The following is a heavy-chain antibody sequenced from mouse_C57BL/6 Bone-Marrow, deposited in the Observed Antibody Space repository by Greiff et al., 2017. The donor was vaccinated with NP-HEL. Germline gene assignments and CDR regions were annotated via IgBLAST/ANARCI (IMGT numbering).Heavy chain of an antibody. CDR2: IWTGGGT. CDR1: GFSLTSYA. D-gene: IGHD1-1*01. Sequence: VMLVESGPGLVAPSQSLSITCTVSGFSLTSYAISWVRQPPGNGLEWLGVIWTGGGTNYNSALKSRLSISKDNSKSQVFLKMNSLQTDDTARYYCARNYYGSSYTMDYWGQGTSVAVSS. CDR3: ARNYYGSSYTMDY. J-gene: IGHJ4*01. V-gene: IGHV2-9-1*01.